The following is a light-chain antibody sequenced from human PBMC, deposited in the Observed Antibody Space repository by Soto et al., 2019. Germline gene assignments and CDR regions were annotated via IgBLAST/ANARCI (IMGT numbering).Light chain of an antibody. CDR2: DVS. J-gene: IGKJ4*01. V-gene: IGKV3-11*01. Sequence: EILLTQSPATLSLSPGETATLSCRANQTVSNYLAWYQQRPGQAPRLLIHDVSNRATGIPARFSGSGSGTDFTLTISSLEPEDFAVYYCQQRADWPPLTFGGGTKVEIK. CDR1: QTVSNY. CDR3: QQRADWPPLT.